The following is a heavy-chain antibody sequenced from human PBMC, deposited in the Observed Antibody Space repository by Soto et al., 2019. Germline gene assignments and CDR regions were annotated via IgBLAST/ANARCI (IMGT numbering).Heavy chain of an antibody. CDR1: GGSFSGYY. CDR2: INHSGST. CDR3: ARARYYYGSGSFLTTNWFDP. V-gene: IGHV4-34*01. Sequence: SETLSLTCAVYGGSFSGYYWSWIRQPPGKGLEWIGEINHSGSTNYNPSLKSRVTISVDTSKNQFSLKLSSVTAADTAVYYCARARYYYGSGSFLTTNWFDPWGQGTLVTVSS. J-gene: IGHJ5*02. D-gene: IGHD3-10*01.